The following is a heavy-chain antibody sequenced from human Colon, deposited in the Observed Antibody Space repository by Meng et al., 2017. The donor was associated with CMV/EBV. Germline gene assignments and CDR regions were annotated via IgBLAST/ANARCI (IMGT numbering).Heavy chain of an antibody. D-gene: IGHD2-2*01. CDR3: ATNYCSSTSCYAHWFDP. CDR1: GGTFSSYG. V-gene: IGHV1-69*10. Sequence: SVKVSCKATGGTFSSYGISWVRQAPGQGLEWMGGVIPMLGVVTYAQRFQGRVTITADKSTTTSTAFMELSSLRSEDTAVYYCATNYCSSTSCYAHWFDPWGQGTLVTVSS. J-gene: IGHJ5*02. CDR2: VIPMLGVV.